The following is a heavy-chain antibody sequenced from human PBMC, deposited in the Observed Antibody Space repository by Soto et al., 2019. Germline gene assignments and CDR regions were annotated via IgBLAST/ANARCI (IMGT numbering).Heavy chain of an antibody. CDR2: ISYDGSNK. CDR1: GFTFSSYA. D-gene: IGHD3-22*01. V-gene: IGHV3-30-3*01. Sequence: SLRLSCAASGFTFSSYAMHWVRQAPGKGLEWVAVISYDGSNKYYADSVKGRFTISRDNSKNTLYLQMNSLRAEDTAVYYCARGGFTMIVSPDYWGQGTLVTVSS. J-gene: IGHJ4*02. CDR3: ARGGFTMIVSPDY.